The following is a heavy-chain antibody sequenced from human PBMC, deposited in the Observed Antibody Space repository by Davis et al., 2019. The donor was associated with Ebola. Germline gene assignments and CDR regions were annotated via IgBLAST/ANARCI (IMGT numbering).Heavy chain of an antibody. D-gene: IGHD3-10*01. J-gene: IGHJ5*02. CDR1: GFTFSSYS. Sequence: GESLKISCAASGFTFSSYSMNWVRQAPGKGLEWVSSISSSSSYIYYADSVKGRFTISRDNAKNSLYLQMNSLRAEDTAVYYCARGIGVLLWFGEFPRAFDPWGQGTLVTVSS. V-gene: IGHV3-21*01. CDR2: ISSSSSYI. CDR3: ARGIGVLLWFGEFPRAFDP.